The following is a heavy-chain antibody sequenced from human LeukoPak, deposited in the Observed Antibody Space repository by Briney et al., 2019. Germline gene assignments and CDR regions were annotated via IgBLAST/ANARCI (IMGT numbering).Heavy chain of an antibody. Sequence: PGGSLRLSCAASGFTFSSYAMSWVRQAPGKGLEWVSAISGSGSNTYYADSVKGRFIISRDNSKNTLYLQMNSLRAEDTAVYYCAKDLRAWDYGSCLGDYWGQGTLVTVSS. V-gene: IGHV3-23*01. CDR3: AKDLRAWDYGSCLGDY. CDR1: GFTFSSYA. J-gene: IGHJ4*02. CDR2: ISGSGSNT. D-gene: IGHD3-10*01.